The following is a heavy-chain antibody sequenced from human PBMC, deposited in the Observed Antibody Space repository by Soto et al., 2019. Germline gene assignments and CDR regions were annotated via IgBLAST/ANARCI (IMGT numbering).Heavy chain of an antibody. Sequence: QVQLQQSGPGLVKPSQTLSLTCAISGDSVSSNSAAWTWIRQSPSRGLEWLGRTYYRSTWGNDSAISPTDRITINPDTSNNHYSLHLNSVTPEDTAVYCCARQIAATGTAGTFAYRGQGTLVTVSS. D-gene: IGHD6-13*01. V-gene: IGHV6-1*01. CDR2: TYYRSTWGN. J-gene: IGHJ4*02. CDR3: ARQIAATGTAGTFAY. CDR1: GDSVSSNSAA.